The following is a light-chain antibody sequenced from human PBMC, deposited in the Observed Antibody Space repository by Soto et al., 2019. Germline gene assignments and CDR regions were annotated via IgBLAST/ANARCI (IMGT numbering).Light chain of an antibody. Sequence: EIGLTQSPGTLSLSPGERATLSCRASQSVSSSYLAWYQQKPGQAPRLLIYGASSRATGIPDRFSGSGSGTDFTLTISRLEPEEFAVYYCQQYGSSLLTFGGGTKVEIK. CDR3: QQYGSSLLT. J-gene: IGKJ4*01. CDR1: QSVSSSY. V-gene: IGKV3-20*01. CDR2: GAS.